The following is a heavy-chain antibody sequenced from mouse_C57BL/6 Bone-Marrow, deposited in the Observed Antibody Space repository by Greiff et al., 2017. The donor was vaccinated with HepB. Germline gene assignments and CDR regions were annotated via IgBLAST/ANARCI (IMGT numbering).Heavy chain of an antibody. D-gene: IGHD2-3*01. CDR3: AREGDYDHWGSAY. V-gene: IGHV5-12*01. CDR1: GFTFSDYY. Sequence: EVQGVESGGGLVQPGGSLKLSCAASGFTFSDYYMYWVRQTPEKRLEWVAYISNGGGSTYYPDTVKGRFTISRDNAKNTLYLQMSRLKSEDTAMYYCAREGDYDHWGSAYWGQGTLVTVSA. J-gene: IGHJ3*01. CDR2: ISNGGGST.